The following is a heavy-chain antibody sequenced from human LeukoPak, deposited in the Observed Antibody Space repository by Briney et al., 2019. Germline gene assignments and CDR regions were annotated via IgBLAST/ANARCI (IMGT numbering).Heavy chain of an antibody. J-gene: IGHJ4*02. Sequence: PPGGSLRLSCAASGFTFDDYAMHWVRQAPGKGLEWVSGISWNSGSIGYADSVKGRFTISRDNAKNSLYLQMNSLRAEDTALYYCAKEGSMVRGVILDYWGQGTLVTVSS. D-gene: IGHD3-10*01. CDR2: ISWNSGSI. V-gene: IGHV3-9*01. CDR3: AKEGSMVRGVILDY. CDR1: GFTFDDYA.